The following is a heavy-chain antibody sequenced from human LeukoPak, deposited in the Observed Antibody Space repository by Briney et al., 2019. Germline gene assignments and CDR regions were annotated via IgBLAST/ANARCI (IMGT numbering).Heavy chain of an antibody. Sequence: PGASVKVSCKASGYTFTDYYMHWVQQAPGKGLEWMGLVDPEDGETIYAEKFQGRVTITADTSTDTAYMELSSLRSEDTAVYYCATPLGSVVGATSDLDYWGQGTLVTVSS. V-gene: IGHV1-69-2*01. CDR1: GYTFTDYY. CDR2: VDPEDGET. J-gene: IGHJ4*02. CDR3: ATPLGSVVGATSDLDY. D-gene: IGHD1-26*01.